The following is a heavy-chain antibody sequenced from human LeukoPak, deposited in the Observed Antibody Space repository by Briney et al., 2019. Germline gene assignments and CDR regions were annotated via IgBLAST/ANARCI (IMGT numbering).Heavy chain of an antibody. CDR2: MNPNRGNT. D-gene: IGHD3-9*01. Sequence: ASVKVSCKASGYTFTSYDINWVRQATGQGLEWMGWMNPNRGNTGYAQKFQGRVTITRNTSISTAYMELSSLRSEDTAVYYCARGRGYYDILTGSGHYYYYYMDVWGKGTTVTVSS. V-gene: IGHV1-8*03. J-gene: IGHJ6*03. CDR1: GYTFTSYD. CDR3: ARGRGYYDILTGSGHYYYYYMDV.